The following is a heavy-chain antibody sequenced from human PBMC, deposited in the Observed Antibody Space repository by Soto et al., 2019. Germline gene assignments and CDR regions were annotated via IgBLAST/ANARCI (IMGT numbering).Heavy chain of an antibody. CDR1: GFTVSSNY. D-gene: IGHD5-12*01. V-gene: IGHV3-66*01. Sequence: GGSLRLSCAASGFTVSSNYMSWVRQAPGKGLEWVSVIYSGGSTYYADSVKGRFTISRDNSKNTLYLQMNSLRAEDTAVYYCAREMEMATFDYWGQGTLVTVSS. CDR3: AREMEMATFDY. J-gene: IGHJ4*02. CDR2: IYSGGST.